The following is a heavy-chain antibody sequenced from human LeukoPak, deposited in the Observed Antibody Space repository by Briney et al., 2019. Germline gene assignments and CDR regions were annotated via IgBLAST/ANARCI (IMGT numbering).Heavy chain of an antibody. Sequence: SETLSLTCTVSGGSISGYYWSWIRQPPGKGLEWIGYIYSSGSTDYNPSLKSRVTISIDTSKDQFSLKLTSVTAADTAVYYCAREGTTITHFDYWGQGTLVTVSS. CDR2: IYSSGST. V-gene: IGHV4-59*01. J-gene: IGHJ4*02. D-gene: IGHD4-11*01. CDR1: GGSISGYY. CDR3: AREGTTITHFDY.